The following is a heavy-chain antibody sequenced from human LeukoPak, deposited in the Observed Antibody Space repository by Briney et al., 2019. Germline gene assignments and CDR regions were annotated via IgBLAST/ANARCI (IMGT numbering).Heavy chain of an antibody. J-gene: IGHJ4*02. CDR2: INPNSGGT. CDR1: GYTFTGYY. D-gene: IGHD3-10*01. V-gene: IGHV1-2*02. CDR3: ARGGDGLWFGELSHDY. Sequence: ASVKVSRKASGYTFTGYYMHWVRQAPGQGLEWMGWINPNSGGTNYAQKFQGRVTMTRDTSISTAYMELSRLRSDDTAVYYCARGGDGLWFGELSHDYWGQGTLVTVSS.